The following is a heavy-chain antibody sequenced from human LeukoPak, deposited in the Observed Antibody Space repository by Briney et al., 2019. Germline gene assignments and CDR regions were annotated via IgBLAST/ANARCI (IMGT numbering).Heavy chain of an antibody. J-gene: IGHJ4*02. Sequence: GGSLRLSCAASGFTFSSYWMSWVRQAPGKGLEWVANIKQDGSEKYYVDSVKGRFTISRDNSKNTLYLQMNSLRAEDTAVYYCAKVLGYFDIPWGQGTLVTVSS. CDR3: AKVLGYFDIP. CDR2: IKQDGSEK. D-gene: IGHD3-9*01. V-gene: IGHV3-7*03. CDR1: GFTFSSYW.